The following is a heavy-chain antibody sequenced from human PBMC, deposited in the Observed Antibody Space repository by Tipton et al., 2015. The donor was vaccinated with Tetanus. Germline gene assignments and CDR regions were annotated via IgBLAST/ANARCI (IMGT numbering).Heavy chain of an antibody. V-gene: IGHV4-4*07. Sequence: TLSLTCTVSGASISGYYWSWIRQPAGKGLEWIGRVDRSGTTTYNPSLKGRVTTSLDTSKNQFSLKLTSVTAADTAMYYCARGSDIVVVPGVTRADWFDPWGQGTLVTVSS. CDR3: ARGSDIVVVPGVTRADWFDP. D-gene: IGHD2-2*01. J-gene: IGHJ5*02. CDR2: VDRSGTT. CDR1: GASISGYY.